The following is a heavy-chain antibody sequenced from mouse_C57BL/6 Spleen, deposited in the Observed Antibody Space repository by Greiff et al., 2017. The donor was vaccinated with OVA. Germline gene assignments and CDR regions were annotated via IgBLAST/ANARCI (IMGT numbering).Heavy chain of an antibody. J-gene: IGHJ2*01. CDR1: GYTFTSYW. Sequence: QVQLQQSGAELVKPGASVKLSCKASGYTFTSYWMHWVKQRPGQGLEWIGMIHPNSGSTNYNEKFKSKATLTVDKSSSTAYMQLSRLTSEDSAVYDCASAYSNYRGDYWGQGTTLTVSS. D-gene: IGHD2-5*01. CDR3: ASAYSNYRGDY. CDR2: IHPNSGST. V-gene: IGHV1-64*01.